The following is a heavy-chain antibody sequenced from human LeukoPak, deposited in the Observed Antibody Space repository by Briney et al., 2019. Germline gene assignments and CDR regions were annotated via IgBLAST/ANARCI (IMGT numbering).Heavy chain of an antibody. V-gene: IGHV4-34*01. CDR1: GGSFSGYY. CDR3: ARAGIAAADFAP. J-gene: IGHJ4*02. Sequence: SETLSLTCAVYGGSFSGYYWSWIPQAPGKGLEWIGEINHSGSTNYNPSLKGRVNISVETSKNQFSLKLSSVTAADTAVYYCARAGIAAADFAPWGQGTLVTVSS. D-gene: IGHD6-13*01. CDR2: INHSGST.